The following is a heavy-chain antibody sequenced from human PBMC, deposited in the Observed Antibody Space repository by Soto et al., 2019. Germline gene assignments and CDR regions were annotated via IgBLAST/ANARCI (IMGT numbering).Heavy chain of an antibody. V-gene: IGHV1-69*13. CDR2: IIPIFGTA. D-gene: IGHD3-22*01. CDR3: ARDLYDSSGYYLYYFDY. Sequence: SVKVSCKASGGTFSSYAISWVRQAPGQGLEWMGGIIPIFGTANYAQKFQGRVTITADESTSTAYMELSSLRSEDTAVYYCARDLYDSSGYYLYYFDYWGQGTLVTVSS. J-gene: IGHJ4*02. CDR1: GGTFSSYA.